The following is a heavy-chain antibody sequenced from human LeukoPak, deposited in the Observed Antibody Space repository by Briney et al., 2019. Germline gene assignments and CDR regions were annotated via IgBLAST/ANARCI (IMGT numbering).Heavy chain of an antibody. Sequence: GASVKASCKASGGTFSSYAISWVRQAPGQGLEWMGRIIPIFGIANYAQKFQGRVTITADKSTSTAYMELSSLRSEDTAVYYCARASERDGYNLFDYWGQGTLVTVSS. CDR2: IIPIFGIA. J-gene: IGHJ4*02. CDR3: ARASERDGYNLFDY. CDR1: GGTFSSYA. D-gene: IGHD5-24*01. V-gene: IGHV1-69*04.